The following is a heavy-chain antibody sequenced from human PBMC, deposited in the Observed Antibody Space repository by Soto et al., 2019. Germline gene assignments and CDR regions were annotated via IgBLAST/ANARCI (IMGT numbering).Heavy chain of an antibody. D-gene: IGHD3-9*01. V-gene: IGHV3-9*01. Sequence: GGSLRLSCAASGFTFDDYAMHWVRQAPGKGLDWVSYISWNSGNIGYADSVKGRFSISRDNAKNSLHLQMNSLRAEDTAVYYCAKGWTGYFDGGMDVWGQGTTVPVYS. CDR3: AKGWTGYFDGGMDV. CDR2: ISWNSGNI. J-gene: IGHJ6*02. CDR1: GFTFDDYA.